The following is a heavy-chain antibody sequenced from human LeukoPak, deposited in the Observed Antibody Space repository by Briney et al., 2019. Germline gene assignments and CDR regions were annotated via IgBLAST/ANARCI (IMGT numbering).Heavy chain of an antibody. Sequence: PGGSLRLSCAASGFTFSSHWMSWVRQAPGEGLEWVANINKDGREKYHVDAVKGRFTISRDNAKTSLYLQMNSLRAEDTVVYYCARDRSGIAGYTYGRGIDYWGQGTLVTVSS. CDR2: INKDGREK. V-gene: IGHV3-7*01. J-gene: IGHJ4*02. CDR3: ARDRSGIAGYTYGRGIDY. CDR1: GFTFSSHW. D-gene: IGHD5-18*01.